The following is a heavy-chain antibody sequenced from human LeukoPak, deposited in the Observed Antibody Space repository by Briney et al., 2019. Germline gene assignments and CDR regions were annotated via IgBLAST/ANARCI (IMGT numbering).Heavy chain of an antibody. J-gene: IGHJ4*02. CDR3: ATVVLYSGYYFDY. CDR2: FDPEDGAT. Sequence: GASVKVSCKVSGYTLTELSMHWVRQAPGKGPEWMGGFDPEDGATIYAQKFQGRVTMTEDTSTDTAYMELSSLRSEDTAVYYCATVVLYSGYYFDYWGQGTLVTVSS. V-gene: IGHV1-24*01. CDR1: GYTLTELS. D-gene: IGHD5-12*01.